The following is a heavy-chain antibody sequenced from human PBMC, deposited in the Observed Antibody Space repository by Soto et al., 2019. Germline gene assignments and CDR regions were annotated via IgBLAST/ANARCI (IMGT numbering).Heavy chain of an antibody. CDR2: IYYSGST. Sequence: QSQTLSLTCTVSGGSISSYYWSWIRQPPGKGLEWIGYIYYSGSTNYNPSLKSRVTISVDTSKNQFSLKLSSVTAADTAVYYCARGDSSSWYFDYWGQGTLVTVSS. J-gene: IGHJ4*02. CDR1: GGSISSYY. D-gene: IGHD6-13*01. CDR3: ARGDSSSWYFDY. V-gene: IGHV4-59*01.